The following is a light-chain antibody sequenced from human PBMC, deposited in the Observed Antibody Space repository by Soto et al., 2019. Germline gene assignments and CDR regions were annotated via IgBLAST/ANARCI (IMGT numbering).Light chain of an antibody. CDR1: QGIKNY. CDR3: QRYYNAPFT. CDR2: AAS. V-gene: IGKV1-27*01. J-gene: IGKJ5*01. Sequence: DIQVTQYPSSLSASVGDRVTITCRASQGIKNYLAWYQQKPGEIPKLLIYAASTLESGIPPRFSGSGSGTDFTLTINNLQPEDVATYYCQRYYNAPFTFGGGTRLESK.